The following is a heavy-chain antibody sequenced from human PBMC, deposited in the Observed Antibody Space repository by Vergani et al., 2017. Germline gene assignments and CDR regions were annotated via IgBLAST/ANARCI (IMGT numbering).Heavy chain of an antibody. CDR2: INPSGGST. CDR1: GYTFTSYY. V-gene: IGHV1-46*01. Sequence: QVQLVQSGAEVKKPGAAVKVSCKASGYTFTSYYIHWVRQAPGQGLEWMGIINPSGGSTSYAQKFQGRVTMTRDTSTSTVYMEVSSLRSEDTAVYYCARDRSPFAATVTTFDYWGQGTLVTVSS. D-gene: IGHD4-11*01. J-gene: IGHJ4*02. CDR3: ARDRSPFAATVTTFDY.